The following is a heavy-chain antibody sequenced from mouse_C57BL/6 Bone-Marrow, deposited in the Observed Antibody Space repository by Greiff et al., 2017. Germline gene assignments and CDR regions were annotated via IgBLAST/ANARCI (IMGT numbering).Heavy chain of an antibody. V-gene: IGHV1-81*01. CDR3: AGWAMITTRYFDV. CDR1: GYTFTSYG. D-gene: IGHD2-4*01. Sequence: VQLQQSGAELARPGASVKLSCKASGYTFTSYGISWVKQRTGQGLEWIGEIYPRSGNTYYNEKFKGKATLTADKSSSTAYMELRSLTSEDSAVYFFAGWAMITTRYFDVWCTGTTVTVSS. J-gene: IGHJ1*03. CDR2: IYPRSGNT.